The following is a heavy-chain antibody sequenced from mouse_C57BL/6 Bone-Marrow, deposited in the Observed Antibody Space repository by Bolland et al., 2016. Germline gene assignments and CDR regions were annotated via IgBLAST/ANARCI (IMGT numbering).Heavy chain of an antibody. V-gene: IGHV6-6*01. D-gene: IGHD1-1*01. Sequence: YAESVKGRFTISRDDSKSSVYLQMNSLRAEDTGIYYCTRDSSYWYFDVWGQGTT. J-gene: IGHJ1*01. CDR3: TRDSSYWYFDV.